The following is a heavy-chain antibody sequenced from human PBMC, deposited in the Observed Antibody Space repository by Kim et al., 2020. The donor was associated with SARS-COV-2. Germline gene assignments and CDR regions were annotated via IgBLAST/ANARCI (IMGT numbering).Heavy chain of an antibody. J-gene: IGHJ2*01. CDR3: ARALMRGLAAAGYYWYFDL. CDR1: GGTFSSYT. V-gene: IGHV1-69*02. D-gene: IGHD6-13*01. CDR2: IIPILGIA. Sequence: SVKVSCKASGGTFSSYTISWVRQAPGQGLEWMGRIIPILGIANYAQKFQGRVTITADKSTSTAYMELSSLRSEDTAVYYCARALMRGLAAAGYYWYFDLWGRGTLVTVSS.